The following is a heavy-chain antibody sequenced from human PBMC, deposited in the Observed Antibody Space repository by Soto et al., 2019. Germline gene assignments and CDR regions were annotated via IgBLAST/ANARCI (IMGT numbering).Heavy chain of an antibody. CDR2: ISAHNGNT. CDR1: GYAFTTYG. V-gene: IGHV1-18*01. CDR3: ARGRYGDY. Sequence: QVHLVQSGAEVKNPGASVKVSCKGSGYAFTTYGITWVRQAPGQGLEWMAWISAHNGNTNYAQKLQGRGTVTRDTPTSTAYTELRSLRSDDTAVYYCARGRYGDYWGQGALVTVSS. J-gene: IGHJ4*02. D-gene: IGHD1-20*01.